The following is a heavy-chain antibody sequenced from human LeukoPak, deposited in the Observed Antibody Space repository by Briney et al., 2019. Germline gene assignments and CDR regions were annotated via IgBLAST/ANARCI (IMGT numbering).Heavy chain of an antibody. V-gene: IGHV4-59*11. CDR3: AKYSSGWLIDS. Sequence: PSETLSLTCTVSSGPISPHYWPWIRQPPGKGLEWIGYIYYSGSTNYNPSLKSRVTISIDTSKNQFSLKLSSVTAADTAVYYCAKYSSGWLIDSWGQGTLVTVSS. CDR1: SGPISPHY. J-gene: IGHJ4*02. CDR2: IYYSGST. D-gene: IGHD6-19*01.